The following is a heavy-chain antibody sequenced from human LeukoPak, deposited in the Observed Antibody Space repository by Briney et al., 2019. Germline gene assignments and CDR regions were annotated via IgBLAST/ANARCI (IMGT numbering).Heavy chain of an antibody. CDR2: INSDGSST. D-gene: IGHD2-21*02. V-gene: IGHV3-74*01. CDR3: ANARLVVTAAEY. Sequence: GGSLRLSCAASGFTFSSYWMHWVRQAPGKGLVWVSRINSDGSSTSYADSVKGRFTISRDNAKNTLYLQMNSLRVEDTAVYYCANARLVVTAAEYWGQGTLVTVSS. J-gene: IGHJ4*02. CDR1: GFTFSSYW.